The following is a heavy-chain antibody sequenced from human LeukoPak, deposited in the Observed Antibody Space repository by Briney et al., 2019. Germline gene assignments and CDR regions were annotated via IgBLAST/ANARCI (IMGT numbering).Heavy chain of an antibody. CDR1: GFTFSDYY. CDR3: ARDLDD. V-gene: IGHV3-11*01. J-gene: IGHJ4*02. Sequence: GGSLRLSCAASGFTFSDYYMSWIPQAPGKGLEWISYIGCTSTSTYFVDSVKGRFTISRDNAIKSLFLQMNSLRAEDTAIYYCARDLDDWGQGTLVTVSS. CDR2: IGCTSTST.